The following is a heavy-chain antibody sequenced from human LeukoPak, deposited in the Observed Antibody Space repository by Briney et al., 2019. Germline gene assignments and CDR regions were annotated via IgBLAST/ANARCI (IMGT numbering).Heavy chain of an antibody. J-gene: IGHJ4*02. Sequence: PGGSLRLSCAASGFTVSSNYMSWVRQAPGKGLEWVSVIYSGGSTYYADSVKGRFTISRDNSKNTLYLQMNSLIAEDTAVYYCARSGLTCSGGSCYGDDYWGQGTLVTVSS. CDR2: IYSGGST. V-gene: IGHV3-53*01. CDR1: GFTVSSNY. D-gene: IGHD2-15*01. CDR3: ARSGLTCSGGSCYGDDY.